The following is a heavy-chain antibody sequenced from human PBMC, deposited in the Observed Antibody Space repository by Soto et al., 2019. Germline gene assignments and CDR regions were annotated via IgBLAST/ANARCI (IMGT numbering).Heavy chain of an antibody. V-gene: IGHV3-11*01. CDR2: ITSSGSDM. CDR3: ARFLTRLSPSWYFDL. CDR1: GFTFNDAY. J-gene: IGHJ2*01. Sequence: LRLSCEASGFTFNDAYMSWIRLAPGKGLEWLSYITSSGSDMFYADSVKGRFTVSRDNTKKSLYLQMNSLRAEDTAVYSCARFLTRLSPSWYFDLWGRGTLVTVSS. D-gene: IGHD3-16*01.